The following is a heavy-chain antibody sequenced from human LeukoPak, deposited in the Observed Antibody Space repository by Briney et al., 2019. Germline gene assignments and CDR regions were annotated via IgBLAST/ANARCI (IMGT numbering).Heavy chain of an antibody. CDR3: ARDARVRGVITYFDY. J-gene: IGHJ4*02. V-gene: IGHV3-23*01. CDR2: ISGSGGST. Sequence: GGSLRLSCAASGFTFSSSAMSWVRQAPGKGLEWVSAISGSGGSTYYADSVKGRFTISRDNSKNTLYLQMNSLRAEDTAVYYCARDARVRGVITYFDYWGQGTLVTVSS. D-gene: IGHD3-10*01. CDR1: GFTFSSSA.